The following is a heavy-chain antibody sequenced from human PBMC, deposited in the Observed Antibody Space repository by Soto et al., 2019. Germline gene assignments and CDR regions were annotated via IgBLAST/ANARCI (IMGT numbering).Heavy chain of an antibody. J-gene: IGHJ3*02. Sequence: QVQLVQSGAEVKKPGASVKVSCKASGYTFTSYAMHWVRQAPGQRLEWMGWINAGNGNTKYSQKFQGRVTITRDTSASTAYMELSSLRSEDTAVYYCAIATIAARGGDAFDIWGQGTMVTVSS. CDR2: INAGNGNT. D-gene: IGHD6-6*01. CDR1: GYTFTSYA. V-gene: IGHV1-3*01. CDR3: AIATIAARGGDAFDI.